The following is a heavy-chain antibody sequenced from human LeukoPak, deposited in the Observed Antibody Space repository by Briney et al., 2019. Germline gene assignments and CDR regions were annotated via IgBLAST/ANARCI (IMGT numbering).Heavy chain of an antibody. CDR1: GRSFNVYY. J-gene: IGHJ6*04. Sequence: HSDTLALPRAVYGRSFNVYYWSGIPHPPGKGLEWIGEINQSGSTNYNPALKSRVTISVDTSKNQFSLKLSSVTAADTAVYYCARGDDYDFWSGYYYGMDVWGEGTTVTVSS. CDR3: ARGDDYDFWSGYYYGMDV. V-gene: IGHV4-34*01. CDR2: INQSGST. D-gene: IGHD3-3*01.